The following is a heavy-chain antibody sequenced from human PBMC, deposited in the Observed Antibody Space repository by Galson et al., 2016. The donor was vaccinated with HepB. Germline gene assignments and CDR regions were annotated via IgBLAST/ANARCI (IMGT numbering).Heavy chain of an antibody. CDR1: EFVFRNYA. J-gene: IGHJ4*02. D-gene: IGHD3-16*02. CDR2: IYSGGST. V-gene: IGHV3-53*01. Sequence: SLRLSCAASEFVFRNYAMAWVRQAPGKGLEWVSLIYSGGSTSYADSVKGRFTISRDHFKNTLYLQMNSLRAEDTAVYFCTCGRSPGAYWGQGTLVTVSS. CDR3: TCGRSPGAY.